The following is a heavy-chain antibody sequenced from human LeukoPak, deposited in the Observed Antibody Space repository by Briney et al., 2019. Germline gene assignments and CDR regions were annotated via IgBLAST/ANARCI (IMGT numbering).Heavy chain of an antibody. D-gene: IGHD3-3*01. CDR2: ISSSSSYI. V-gene: IGHV3-21*01. Sequence: GGSLRLSCAVSGFTFSSSSMNWVRQAPGKGLEWVSSISSSSSYIYYADSVKGRFTISRDNAKNLLYLQMDSLRAEDTAVYYCATSDDLWSGMDNWGQGTLVTVSS. J-gene: IGHJ4*02. CDR3: ATSDDLWSGMDN. CDR1: GFTFSSSS.